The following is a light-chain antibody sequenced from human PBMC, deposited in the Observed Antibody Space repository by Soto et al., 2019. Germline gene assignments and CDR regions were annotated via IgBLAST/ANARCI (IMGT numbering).Light chain of an antibody. CDR3: QQYGSSYPWT. CDR2: GAS. Sequence: EIVLTQSPATLSVSPGERATLSCRASQSISDTLAWYQQKPGQAPRLLIYGASTRATGIPDRFSGSGSGTDFTLTIRRLEPEDFAVYYCQQYGSSYPWTFGQGTKVDIK. CDR1: QSISDT. V-gene: IGKV3-20*01. J-gene: IGKJ1*01.